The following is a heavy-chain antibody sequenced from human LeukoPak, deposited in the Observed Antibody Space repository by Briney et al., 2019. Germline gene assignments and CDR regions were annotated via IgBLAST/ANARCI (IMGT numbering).Heavy chain of an antibody. CDR2: IYTSGST. CDR3: ARGFTYGFLDY. D-gene: IGHD5-18*01. V-gene: IGHV4-4*07. CDR1: GGSMSDYY. J-gene: IGHJ4*02. Sequence: SETLSLTCTVSGGSMSDYYWSCIRQPAGKGLEWIGRIYTSGSTNYNPSLQRRLTMSVDTSKNQFSLKLSSVTAADTAVYYCARGFTYGFLDYWGQGTLVTVSS.